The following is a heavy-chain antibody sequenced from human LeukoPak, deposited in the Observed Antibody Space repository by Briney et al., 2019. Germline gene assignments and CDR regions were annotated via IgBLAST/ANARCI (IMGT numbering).Heavy chain of an antibody. D-gene: IGHD3-22*01. V-gene: IGHV1-69*13. J-gene: IGHJ5*01. CDR2: IIPILGTA. CDR1: GGTFSTYA. CDR3: ASNTNYYENTGHYVLDS. Sequence: SVKVSCKASGGTFSTYAISWVRQAPGQGLEWMGGIIPILGTANYAQEFKGRVTITADEFTGTAYMELSSLRFEDTAVFYCASNTNYYENTGHYVLDSWGQGTLVTVSS.